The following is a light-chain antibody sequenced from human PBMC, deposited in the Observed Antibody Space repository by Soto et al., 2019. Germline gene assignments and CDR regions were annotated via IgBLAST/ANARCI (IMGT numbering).Light chain of an antibody. J-gene: IGLJ3*02. CDR3: SSYTSSSSPGV. CDR2: EVS. V-gene: IGLV2-14*01. CDR1: SSDVGGYNY. Sequence: QSALTQPASVSGSPGQSITISCTGTSSDVGGYNYVSWYQQHPGKAPKLMIYEVSNRPSGVSNRFSGSKSGNTASLNISGLQAEDEADYYCSSYTSSSSPGVFGGGTKLTV.